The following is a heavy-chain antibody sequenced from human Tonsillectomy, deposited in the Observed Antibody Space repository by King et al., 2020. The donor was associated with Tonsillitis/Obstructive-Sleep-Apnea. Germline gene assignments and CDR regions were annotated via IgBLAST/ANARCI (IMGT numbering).Heavy chain of an antibody. D-gene: IGHD6-13*01. J-gene: IGHJ6*03. Sequence: QLVQSGGGLVKPGGSLRLSCAASGFTFSDYYMSWIRQAPGKGLEWVSYISSSSSYTNYADSVKGRFTISRDNAKNSLYLQMNSLRAEDTAVYYCARSTEAAAPIGGIIYYYYYYMDVWGKGTTVTVSS. V-gene: IGHV3-11*05. CDR2: ISSSSSYT. CDR1: GFTFSDYY. CDR3: ARSTEAAAPIGGIIYYYYYYMDV.